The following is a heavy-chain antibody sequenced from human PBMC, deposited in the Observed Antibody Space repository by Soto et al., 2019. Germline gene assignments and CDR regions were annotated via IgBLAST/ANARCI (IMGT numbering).Heavy chain of an antibody. CDR3: ARGIVVVVAATPNWFDP. J-gene: IGHJ5*02. D-gene: IGHD2-15*01. Sequence: ETLSLTCAVYGGSFSGYYWSWIRQPPGKGLEWIGEINHSGSTNYNPSLKGRVTISVDTSKNQFSLKLSSVTAADTAVYYCARGIVVVVAATPNWFDPWGQGTLVTVSS. CDR1: GGSFSGYY. V-gene: IGHV4-34*01. CDR2: INHSGST.